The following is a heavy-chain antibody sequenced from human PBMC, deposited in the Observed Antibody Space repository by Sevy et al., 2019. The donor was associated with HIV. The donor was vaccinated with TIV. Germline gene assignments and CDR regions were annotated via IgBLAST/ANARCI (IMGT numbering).Heavy chain of an antibody. CDR2: ISGSGGST. CDR3: AKASIAAAAFDY. J-gene: IGHJ4*02. CDR1: GFNFSSYA. D-gene: IGHD6-13*01. Sequence: GGSLRLSCAASGFNFSSYAMSWVRQAPGKGLEWVSAISGSGGSTYYAYSVKGRFTISRDNSKNTLYLQMNSLRAEDTAVYYCAKASIAAAAFDYWGQGTLVTVSS. V-gene: IGHV3-23*01.